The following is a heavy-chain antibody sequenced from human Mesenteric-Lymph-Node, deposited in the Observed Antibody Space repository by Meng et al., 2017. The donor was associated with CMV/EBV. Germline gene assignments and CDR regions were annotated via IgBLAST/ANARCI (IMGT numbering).Heavy chain of an antibody. CDR2: INPNSGDT. CDR3: ARERQVQEYYGSRNCWFDP. J-gene: IGHJ5*02. Sequence: FRGYYLHWVRQAPGKGLEWMGCINPNSGDTNYAQKFQGRVTMTRDTSMSTAYMELSGLRFDDTAVYYCARERQVQEYYGSRNCWFDPWGQGTLVTVSS. CDR1: FRGYY. D-gene: IGHD3-10*01. V-gene: IGHV1-2*02.